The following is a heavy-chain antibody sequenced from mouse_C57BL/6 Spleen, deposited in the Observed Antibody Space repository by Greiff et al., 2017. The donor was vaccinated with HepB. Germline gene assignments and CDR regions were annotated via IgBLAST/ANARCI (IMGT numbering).Heavy chain of an antibody. Sequence: VQLQQSGAELARPGASVKLSCKASGYTFTSYGISWVKQRTGQGLEWIGEIYPRSGNTYYNEKFKGKATLTADKSSSTAYMELRSLTSEDSAVYFCAREADYPWFAYWGQGTLVTVSA. V-gene: IGHV1-81*01. D-gene: IGHD2-4*01. CDR2: IYPRSGNT. J-gene: IGHJ3*01. CDR1: GYTFTSYG. CDR3: AREADYPWFAY.